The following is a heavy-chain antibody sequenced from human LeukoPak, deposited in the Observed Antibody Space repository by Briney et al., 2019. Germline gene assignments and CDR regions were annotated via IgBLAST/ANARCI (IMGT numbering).Heavy chain of an antibody. Sequence: GGSLRLSCAGSGFTFSNYAMSWVRQAPGKGLEWVSVISGNGDTTYYADSVKGRFTISRDNSKNTLYLQMNSLRAEDTAIYSCAKDYRGSVYFFDVWGQGTMVAVSS. J-gene: IGHJ3*01. V-gene: IGHV3-23*01. D-gene: IGHD3-3*01. CDR3: AKDYRGSVYFFDV. CDR1: GFTFSNYA. CDR2: ISGNGDTT.